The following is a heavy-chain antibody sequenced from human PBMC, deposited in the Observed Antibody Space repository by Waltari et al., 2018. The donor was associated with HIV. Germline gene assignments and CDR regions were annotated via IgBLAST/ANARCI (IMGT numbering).Heavy chain of an antibody. Sequence: QVLLVQSGAEVKKPGSSVKVSCKTSGGTLSNNVITWVRQAPGQGLEWMGGIIPVFGTADYAQKFRDRVTITADESTTTVYMEVSSLRPDDTAVYYCARDEGLTLGVAGDAFDIWGQGTVVTVSS. CDR3: ARDEGLTLGVAGDAFDI. CDR1: GGTLSNNV. D-gene: IGHD6-19*01. V-gene: IGHV1-69*01. J-gene: IGHJ3*02. CDR2: IIPVFGTA.